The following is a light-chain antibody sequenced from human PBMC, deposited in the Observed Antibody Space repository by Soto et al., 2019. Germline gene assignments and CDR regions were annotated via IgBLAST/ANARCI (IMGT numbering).Light chain of an antibody. CDR2: KAS. CDR1: QNVNGW. V-gene: IGKV1-5*03. J-gene: IGKJ4*01. Sequence: DIQMTQSPSTLSASVGDRVTITCRASQNVNGWLAWYQQKPGKAPKLLINKASSLESGVPSRFSGRGFGTEFTLTISSLQTDDFATYYCQQYNSYSPLTFGGGTKVDIK. CDR3: QQYNSYSPLT.